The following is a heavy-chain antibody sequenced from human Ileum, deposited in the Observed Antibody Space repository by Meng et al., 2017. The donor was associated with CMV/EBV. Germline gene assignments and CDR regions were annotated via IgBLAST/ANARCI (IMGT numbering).Heavy chain of an antibody. CDR1: RVHY. V-gene: IGHV3-72*01. CDR3: AREGVVPAATDPYFDL. J-gene: IGHJ2*01. CDR2: TRNKANRYNT. Sequence: RVHYTGWGRQDTGKGMEWVGRTRNKANRYNTEYAASVKGRFTISRDDSKNSLYLQMNSLKTEDTAVYYCAREGVVPAATDPYFDLWGRGTLVTVSS. D-gene: IGHD2-2*01.